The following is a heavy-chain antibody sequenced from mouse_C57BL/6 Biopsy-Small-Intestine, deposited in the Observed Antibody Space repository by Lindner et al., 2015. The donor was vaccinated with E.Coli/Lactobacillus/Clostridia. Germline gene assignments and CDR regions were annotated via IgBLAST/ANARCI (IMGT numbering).Heavy chain of an antibody. D-gene: IGHD1-1*01. CDR1: GYAFSGYW. CDR3: ARHYYGSSYDWYFDV. J-gene: IGHJ1*03. CDR2: IYPGDGDT. V-gene: IGHV1-80*01. Sequence: VQLQESGAELVKPGASVKISCKASGYAFSGYWMNWVKQRPGKGLGWIGQIYPGDGDTNYNGKFKGKATLTADKSSSTAYMQLSSLTSEDSAVYFCARHYYGSSYDWYFDVWGTGTTVTVSS.